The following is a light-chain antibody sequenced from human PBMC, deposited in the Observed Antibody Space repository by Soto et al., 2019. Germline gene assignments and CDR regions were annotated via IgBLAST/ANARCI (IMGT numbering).Light chain of an antibody. CDR2: DVS. J-gene: IGLJ1*01. CDR1: SSGVGGYDF. CDR3: SSFTSTSTRL. Sequence: QSVLTQPASVSGSPGQSITISCTGTSSGVGGYDFVSWYQHHPGKAPRLMIYDVSHRPSGVSDRFSASKSGNTASLTISGLLAEDEADYYCSSFTSTSTRLFGSGTKVTVL. V-gene: IGLV2-14*03.